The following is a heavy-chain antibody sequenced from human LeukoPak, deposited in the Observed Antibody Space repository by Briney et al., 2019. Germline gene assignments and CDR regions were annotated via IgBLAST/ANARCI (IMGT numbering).Heavy chain of an antibody. V-gene: IGHV3-23*01. CDR3: AKGKYSYGSTTFDY. D-gene: IGHD5-18*01. CDR1: GFTFSSYA. J-gene: IGHJ4*02. Sequence: GGSLRLSCAASGFTFSSYAMSWVRQAPGKGLEWVSAISGSGGSTYYADSVKGRFTISRDNSKNTPYLQMNSLRAEDTAVYYCAKGKYSYGSTTFDYWGQGTLVTVSS. CDR2: ISGSGGST.